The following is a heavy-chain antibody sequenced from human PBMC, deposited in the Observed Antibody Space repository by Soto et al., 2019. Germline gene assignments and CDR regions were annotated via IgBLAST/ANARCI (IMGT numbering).Heavy chain of an antibody. D-gene: IGHD1-26*01. J-gene: IGHJ4*02. Sequence: EVQLLESGGALVQPGGSLRLSCAASGFTFNNYAMTWVRQAPGKGLECVSAISGGGDSAYYPDSVKGRFTIFRDNSKNTLYLQMNSLRADDTAVYYSAKDYALGVGACFDYWGRGTLVTVSS. CDR2: ISGGGDSA. V-gene: IGHV3-23*01. CDR1: GFTFNNYA. CDR3: AKDYALGVGACFDY.